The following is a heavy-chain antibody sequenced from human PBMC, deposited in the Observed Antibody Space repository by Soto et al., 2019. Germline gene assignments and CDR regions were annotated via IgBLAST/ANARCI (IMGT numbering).Heavy chain of an antibody. D-gene: IGHD6-19*01. V-gene: IGHV3-15*07. J-gene: IGHJ4*02. CDR1: HFTFTNAW. Sequence: VQLVESGGGFVKPGGSLRLSCAASHFTFTNAWMHWVRQAPGKGLGWFGRIKTKNDGGTTDLAAPVKDRFASSSADSINTRFRQMSSLKTEDPAMYDCVAGTVISRWYVDDYWGQGTLVTLSS. CDR2: IKTKNDGGTT. CDR3: VAGTVISRWYVDDY.